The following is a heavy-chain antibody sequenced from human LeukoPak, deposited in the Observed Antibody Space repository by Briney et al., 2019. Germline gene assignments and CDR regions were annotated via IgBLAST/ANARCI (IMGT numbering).Heavy chain of an antibody. Sequence: GGSLRLSCAASGFTLSNHWMIWVRQAPGKGLEWVSAISGSGGSTYYADSVKGRFTISRDNSKNTLYLQMNSLRAEDTAVYYCAKWSGFRTTPIVYWGQGTLVTVSS. V-gene: IGHV3-23*01. CDR3: AKWSGFRTTPIVY. J-gene: IGHJ4*02. CDR2: ISGSGGST. D-gene: IGHD3/OR15-3a*01. CDR1: GFTLSNHW.